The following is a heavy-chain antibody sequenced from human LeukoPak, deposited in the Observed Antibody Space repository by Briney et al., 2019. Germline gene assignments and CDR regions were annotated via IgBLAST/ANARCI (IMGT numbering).Heavy chain of an antibody. J-gene: IGHJ4*02. CDR1: GYTFTGYY. D-gene: IGHD3-22*01. V-gene: IGHV1-2*02. CDR2: INPNSGGT. CDR3: ANGGRVVGSSGYHFQIDY. Sequence: ASVKVSCKASGYTFTGYYMHWVRQAPGQGLEWMGWINPNSGGTNYAQKFQGRVTMTRDTSISTAYMELSRLRSDDTAVYYCANGGRVVGSSGYHFQIDYWGQGTLVTVSS.